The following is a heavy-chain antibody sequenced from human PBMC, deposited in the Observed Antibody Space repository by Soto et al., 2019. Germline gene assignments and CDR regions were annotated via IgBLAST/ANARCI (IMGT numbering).Heavy chain of an antibody. V-gene: IGHV4-4*02. CDR3: GRTKDYFYGVDV. J-gene: IGHJ6*02. Sequence: QVQLQESGPGLVKPSGTLSLTCAVSGVSISSSQWCSWVRQPPGKGLEWIGEIYHNERTNYNPSLKSRLTMSLDKSTTQVSLKLSSVTAADTATYYCGRTKDYFYGVDVWGQGTTVTVSS. CDR1: GVSISSSQW. CDR2: IYHNERT.